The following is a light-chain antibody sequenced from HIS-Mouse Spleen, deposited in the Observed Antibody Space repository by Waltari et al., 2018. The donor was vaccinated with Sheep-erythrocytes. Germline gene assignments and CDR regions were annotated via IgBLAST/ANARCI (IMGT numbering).Light chain of an antibody. CDR1: SSDVGSYNH. CDR3: CSYAGSSTPWV. Sequence: QSALTQPASVSGSPGQSITISCTGTSSDVGSYNHVSWYQQHPGKAPNLMIYEGSKRPSGVSNPFSGSKSGNTASLTISGLQAEDEADYYCCSYAGSSTPWVFGGGTKLTVL. CDR2: EGS. J-gene: IGLJ3*02. V-gene: IGLV2-23*01.